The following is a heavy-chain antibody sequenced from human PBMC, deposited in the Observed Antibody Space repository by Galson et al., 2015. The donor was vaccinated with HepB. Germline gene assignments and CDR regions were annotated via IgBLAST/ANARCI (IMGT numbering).Heavy chain of an antibody. Sequence: SVKVSCKASGYTFTSYDINWVRQATGQGLEWMGWMNPNSGNTGYAQKFQGRVTMTRNTSISTAYMELSSLRSEDTAVYYCARAAILGYCSSTSCLSYYMDVWGKGTTVTVSS. J-gene: IGHJ6*03. CDR1: GYTFTSYD. CDR3: ARAAILGYCSSTSCLSYYMDV. V-gene: IGHV1-8*01. CDR2: MNPNSGNT. D-gene: IGHD2-2*01.